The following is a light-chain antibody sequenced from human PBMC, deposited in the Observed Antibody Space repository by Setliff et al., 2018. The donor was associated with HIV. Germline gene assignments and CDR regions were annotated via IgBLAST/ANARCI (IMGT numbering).Light chain of an antibody. Sequence: QSALTQPASVSGSPGQSITISCTGSSSDVGVHNYVSWYQQHPGKAPKLIIFDVTNRPSGVSNRFSGSKSVNTASLTISGLLADDEADYYFSSYTSSCTYVFGTGTKVTVL. CDR3: SSYTSSCTYV. J-gene: IGLJ1*01. V-gene: IGLV2-14*03. CDR1: SSDVGVHNY. CDR2: DVT.